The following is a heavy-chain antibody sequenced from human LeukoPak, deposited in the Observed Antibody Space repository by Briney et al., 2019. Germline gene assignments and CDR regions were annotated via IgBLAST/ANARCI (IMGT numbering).Heavy chain of an antibody. J-gene: IGHJ6*02. CDR2: MNPNSGNT. CDR3: AREASGSYFPVWQSGMDA. D-gene: IGHD1-26*01. V-gene: IGHV1-8*01. CDR1: GYTFTSYD. Sequence: ASVKVSCKASGYTFTSYDINWVRQATGQGLEWMGWMNPNSGNTGYAQKFQGRVTMTRNTSISTAYMELSSLRSEDTAVYYCAREASGSYFPVWQSGMDAWGQGTTVTVSS.